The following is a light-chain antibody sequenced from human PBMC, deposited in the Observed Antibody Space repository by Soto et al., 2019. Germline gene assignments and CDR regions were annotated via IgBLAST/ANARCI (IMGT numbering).Light chain of an antibody. V-gene: IGKV1-39*01. CDR1: QSISSY. J-gene: IGKJ3*01. CDR3: QQSYSTLFT. CDR2: AAS. Sequence: DIQMTQSPSSLSASVGDRVTITCRASQSISSYLNWYQHKPGKAPKLLIYAASSLQSGVPSRFSGSVSGTDFTLSISSLQPEDFATYYCQQSYSTLFTFGPGTKVYIK.